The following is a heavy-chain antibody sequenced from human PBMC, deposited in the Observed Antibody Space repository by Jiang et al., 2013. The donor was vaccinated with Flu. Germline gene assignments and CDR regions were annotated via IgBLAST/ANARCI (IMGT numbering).Heavy chain of an antibody. CDR2: IYYSGST. D-gene: IGHD3-22*01. CDR3: ARGPYDSSGYYPYYFDY. Sequence: LLKPSETLSLTCTVSGGSISSYYWSWIRQPPGKGLEWIGYIYYSGSTNYNPSLKSRVTISVDTSKNQFSLKLSSVTAADTAVYYCARGPYDSSGYYPYYFDYWGQGTLVTVSS. J-gene: IGHJ4*02. V-gene: IGHV4-59*01. CDR1: GGSISSYY.